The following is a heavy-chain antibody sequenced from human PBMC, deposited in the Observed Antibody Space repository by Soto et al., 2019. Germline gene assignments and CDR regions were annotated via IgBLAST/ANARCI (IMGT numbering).Heavy chain of an antibody. J-gene: IGHJ6*02. CDR1: GYTFTSYG. V-gene: IGHV1-18*01. CDR3: ARDSAKENWNYALYGMDV. Sequence: QVQLVQSGAEVKKPGASVKVSCKASGYTFTSYGISWVRQAPGQGLEWMGWISAYNGNTNYAQKLQGRVTMTTDTSTSTAYMELRSLSSDDTAVYYCARDSAKENWNYALYGMDVWGQGATVTVSS. D-gene: IGHD1-7*01. CDR2: ISAYNGNT.